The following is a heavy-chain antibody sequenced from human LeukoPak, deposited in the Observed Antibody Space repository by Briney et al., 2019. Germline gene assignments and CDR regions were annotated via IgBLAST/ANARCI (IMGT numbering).Heavy chain of an antibody. CDR3: AKDRQITRNYFDY. D-gene: IGHD3-16*01. CDR1: GFTLSSYG. J-gene: IGHJ4*02. Sequence: GGSLRLSCAASGFTLSSYGMHWVRQAPGKGLEWVAVTSYDGSNKYYADSVKGRFTISRDNSKNTLYLQMNSLRAEDTAVYYCAKDRQITRNYFDYWGQGTLVTVSS. CDR2: TSYDGSNK. V-gene: IGHV3-30*18.